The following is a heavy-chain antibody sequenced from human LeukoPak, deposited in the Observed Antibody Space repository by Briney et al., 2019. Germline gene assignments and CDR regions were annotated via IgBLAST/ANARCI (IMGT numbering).Heavy chain of an antibody. CDR1: GFSFSSYE. CDR3: AKDISGGYDFDY. J-gene: IGHJ4*02. CDR2: ISGDGGST. Sequence: GALRLSCAASGFSFSSYEMNWVRQAPGKGLEWVSRISGDGGSTYYADSVKGRFTISRDNSKNYLYLQMNSLRTEDTALYYCAKDISGGYDFDYWGQGTLVTVSS. V-gene: IGHV3-43*02. D-gene: IGHD5-12*01.